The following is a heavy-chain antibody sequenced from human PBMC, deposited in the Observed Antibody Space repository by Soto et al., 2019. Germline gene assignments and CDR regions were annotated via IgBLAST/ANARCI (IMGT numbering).Heavy chain of an antibody. CDR3: AGGDGEQSSYYYGMDV. V-gene: IGHV3-48*03. Sequence: PGGSLRLSCAASGLSFSGYEMNWVRQAPGKGLEWVSHISRSGSIKYYADSVKGRFTISRDNAKNSVFLQMNSLRAEDTAVYYCAGGDGEQSSYYYGMDVWGQGTTVTVSS. J-gene: IGHJ6*02. CDR1: GLSFSGYE. D-gene: IGHD3-10*01. CDR2: ISRSGSIK.